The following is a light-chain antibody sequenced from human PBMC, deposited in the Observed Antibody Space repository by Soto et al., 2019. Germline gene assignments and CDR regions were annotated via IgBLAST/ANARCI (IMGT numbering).Light chain of an antibody. J-gene: IGKJ1*01. V-gene: IGKV1-5*03. CDR3: QQYNSYSRT. Sequence: DIQMTQSPSTLSGSVGDIVTITCRASQTISSWLAWYQQKPWKAPKLLSYKASSLESGVPSRFSGSGSGTEFTLTISSLQPDDFATYYCQQYNSYSRTFGQGTKVDI. CDR1: QTISSW. CDR2: KAS.